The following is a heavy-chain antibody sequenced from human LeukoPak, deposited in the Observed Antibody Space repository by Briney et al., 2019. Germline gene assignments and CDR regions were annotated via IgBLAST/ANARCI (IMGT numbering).Heavy chain of an antibody. V-gene: IGHV4-59*01. D-gene: IGHD2-21*02. CDR3: ARQNFVVVTAIRIFDY. J-gene: IGHJ4*02. CDR1: GGSISSYY. CDR2: IYYGGST. Sequence: SETLSLTCTVSGGSISSYYWSWLRQPPGKGLEWIGYIYYGGSTNYNASLRNRVTISVDASKNQVSLLLNSLTAADTALYYCARQNFVVVTAIRIFDYWGQGTLVTVSS.